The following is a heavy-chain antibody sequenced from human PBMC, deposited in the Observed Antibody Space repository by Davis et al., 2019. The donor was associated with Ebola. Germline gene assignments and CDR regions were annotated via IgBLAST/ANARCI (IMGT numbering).Heavy chain of an antibody. J-gene: IGHJ4*02. CDR1: GYTFTSYG. CDR3: ARVGTTVTTFDY. D-gene: IGHD4-17*01. CDR2: ISAYNGNT. Sequence: AASVKVSCKASGYTFTSYGISWVRQAPGQGLEWMGWISAYNGNTNYAQKFQGWVTMTRDTSISTAYMELSRLRSDDTAVYYCARVGTTVTTFDYWGQGTLVTVSS. V-gene: IGHV1-18*01.